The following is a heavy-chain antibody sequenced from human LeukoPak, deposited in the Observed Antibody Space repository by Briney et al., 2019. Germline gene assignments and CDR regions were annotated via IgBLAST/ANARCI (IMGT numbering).Heavy chain of an antibody. CDR1: RFTFSSYA. Sequence: GGSLRLSCAASRFTFSSYAMSWVRQAPGKGLEWISTISGSGISTYYADSVKGRFTVSRDNSENTLYLQMSSLRAEDTAIYYCAKDLGGSGNYYWSAFDFWGQGTMVTVSS. D-gene: IGHD3-10*01. CDR2: ISGSGIST. V-gene: IGHV3-23*01. J-gene: IGHJ3*01. CDR3: AKDLGGSGNYYWSAFDF.